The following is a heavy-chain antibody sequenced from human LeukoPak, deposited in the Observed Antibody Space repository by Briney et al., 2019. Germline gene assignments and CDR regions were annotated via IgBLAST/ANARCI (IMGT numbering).Heavy chain of an antibody. CDR2: IYSGGST. CDR1: GFTVSSNY. Sequence: GGSLRLSCAASGFTVSSNYMSWVRKAQGKGLEWVSVIYSGGSTYYADSVKGRFTISRDNSKNTLYLQMNSLRAEDTAVYYCARSRYCSSTSCATPFDYWGQGTLVTVSS. V-gene: IGHV3-53*01. D-gene: IGHD2-2*01. CDR3: ARSRYCSSTSCATPFDY. J-gene: IGHJ4*02.